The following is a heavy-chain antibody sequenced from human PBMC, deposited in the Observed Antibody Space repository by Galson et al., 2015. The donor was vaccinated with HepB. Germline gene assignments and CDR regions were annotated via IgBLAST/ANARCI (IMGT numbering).Heavy chain of an antibody. CDR3: ARTVFERKWLTGEYYFDY. CDR2: IYHSGST. CDR1: GGSISSDAYS. J-gene: IGHJ4*02. D-gene: IGHD7-27*01. Sequence: SCKASGGSISSDAYSWSWIRQPPGKGLEWIGYIYHSGSTFYNPSLKSRVSISVHRSKNQFSLRLGSVTAADTAVYYCARTVFERKWLTGEYYFDYWGQGTLVTVTS. V-gene: IGHV4-30-2*01.